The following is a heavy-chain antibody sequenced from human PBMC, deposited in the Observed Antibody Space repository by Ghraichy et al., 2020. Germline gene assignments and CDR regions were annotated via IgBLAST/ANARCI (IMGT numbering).Heavy chain of an antibody. J-gene: IGHJ4*02. CDR2: INHTGST. V-gene: IGHV4-34*01. CDR1: GGSFNTYY. D-gene: IGHD4-23*01. Sequence: ETLSLTCAVYGGSFNTYYWSWIRQPPGKGLEWIGEINHTGSTSYNPSLKNRVTISVDTSKNQISLKMNAVTAADTAVYYCARPPHGDKDWWGQGTLVTVSS. CDR3: ARPPHGDKDW.